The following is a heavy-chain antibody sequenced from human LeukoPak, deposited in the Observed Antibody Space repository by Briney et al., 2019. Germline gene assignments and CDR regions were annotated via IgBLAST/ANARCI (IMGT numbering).Heavy chain of an antibody. D-gene: IGHD6-19*01. CDR2: INPSGGST. V-gene: IGHV1-46*01. Sequence: ASVKVSCKASGYTFTSYYMHWVRQAPGQGLEWMGIINPSGGSTSYAQKFQGRVTMTRDTSTSTVYMELSSLRSEDTAVYYCARDFRGIAVAGTWTGWFDPWGQGTLVTVSS. CDR1: GYTFTSYY. J-gene: IGHJ5*02. CDR3: ARDFRGIAVAGTWTGWFDP.